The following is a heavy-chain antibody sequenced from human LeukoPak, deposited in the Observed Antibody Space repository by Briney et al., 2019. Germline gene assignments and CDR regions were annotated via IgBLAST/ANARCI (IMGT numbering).Heavy chain of an antibody. CDR2: MNPNSGNT. D-gene: IGHD3-10*01. V-gene: IGHV1-8*01. J-gene: IGHJ4*02. CDR3: ARDTRGTGWFGELFRLPTTDSSYP. Sequence: ASVKVSCKASGYTFTSYDINWVRQATGQGLEWMGWMNPNSGNTGYAQKFQGRVTMTRNTSISTAYMELSSLRSEDTAVYYCARDTRGTGWFGELFRLPTTDSSYPWGQGTLVTVSS. CDR1: GYTFTSYD.